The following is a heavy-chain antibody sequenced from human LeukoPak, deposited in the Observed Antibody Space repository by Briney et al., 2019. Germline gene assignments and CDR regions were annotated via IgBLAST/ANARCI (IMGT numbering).Heavy chain of an antibody. CDR2: FDPEDGET. Sequence: ASVKVSCKVSGYTLTELSMHWVRQAPGKGLEWMGGFDPEDGETIYAQKFQGRVTMTRDTSTSTVYMELSSLRSEDTAVYYRARVDDGFDPWGQGTLVTVSS. V-gene: IGHV1-24*01. D-gene: IGHD1-1*01. CDR3: ARVDDGFDP. J-gene: IGHJ5*02. CDR1: GYTLTELS.